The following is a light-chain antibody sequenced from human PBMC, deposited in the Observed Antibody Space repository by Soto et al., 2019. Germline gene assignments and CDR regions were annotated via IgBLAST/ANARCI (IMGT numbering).Light chain of an antibody. Sequence: DVVMTQSPLSLPVTLGQPASISCRSSQSLVSSDGNTYLSWFRQRPGQSPRRLTYKVSNRDSGVPDRFSGSGSGTDFTLKVSRVEAEDVGIYYCMQTTPWPYTFGQGTKLEIK. J-gene: IGKJ2*01. CDR2: KVS. CDR1: QSLVSSDGNTY. V-gene: IGKV2-30*01. CDR3: MQTTPWPYT.